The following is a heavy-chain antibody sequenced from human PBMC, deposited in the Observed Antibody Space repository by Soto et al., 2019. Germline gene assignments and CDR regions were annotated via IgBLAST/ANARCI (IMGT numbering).Heavy chain of an antibody. CDR1: GGSISSYY. Sequence: PSETLSLTCTVSGGSISSYYWSWIRQPPGKGLEWIGYIYYSGSTNYNPSLKSRVTISVDTSKNQFSLKLSSVTAADTAVYYCARDPGYCSSTSCRDHHYYYYGMDVWGQGTTVTVSS. CDR3: ARDPGYCSSTSCRDHHYYYYGMDV. D-gene: IGHD2-2*01. V-gene: IGHV4-59*01. CDR2: IYYSGST. J-gene: IGHJ6*02.